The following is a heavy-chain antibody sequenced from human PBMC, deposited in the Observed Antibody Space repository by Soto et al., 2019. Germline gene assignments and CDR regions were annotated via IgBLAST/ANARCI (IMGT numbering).Heavy chain of an antibody. CDR3: ASGAAFYYDTSRY. J-gene: IGHJ4*02. CDR1: GLNFIIHA. V-gene: IGHV3-30*04. CDR2: LSPNVKNQ. D-gene: IGHD3-22*01. Sequence: VRLSCAAPGLNFIIHALHWVRQAPGKGLKWVAVLSPNVKNQYYADSVKCRFTISSDTFTSTLFLQMTSLTPQHTAVYYCASGAAFYYDTSRYLGPGTLLTVSS.